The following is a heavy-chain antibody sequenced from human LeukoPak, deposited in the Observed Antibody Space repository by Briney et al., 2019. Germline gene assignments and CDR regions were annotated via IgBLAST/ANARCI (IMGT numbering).Heavy chain of an antibody. Sequence: GGSLRLSCAASGFTFSNSAMPWVRQAPGKGLEYVSAISSNGATTYYADSVKGRFIISRDIYKNTLYLQMGSLRAEDMGVYYCARGREGAYSYVDYWGQGTLVTVSS. V-gene: IGHV3-64*02. CDR1: GFTFSNSA. CDR2: ISSNGATT. J-gene: IGHJ4*02. D-gene: IGHD5-18*01. CDR3: ARGREGAYSYVDY.